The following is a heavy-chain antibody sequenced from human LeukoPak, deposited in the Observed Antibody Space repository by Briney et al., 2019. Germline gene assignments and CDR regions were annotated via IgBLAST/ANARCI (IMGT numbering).Heavy chain of an antibody. CDR3: TTDNIVMNV. D-gene: IGHD2-21*01. V-gene: IGHV3-15*01. J-gene: IGHJ6*02. Sequence: GGSLRLSCAASGFTFSSYGMHWVRQAPGKGLEWVGRIKSETDGETTDYAVPVKGRFTISRDDAKNMLYLQINSLKTEDTAVYYCTTDNIVMNVWGQGTTVSVSS. CDR2: IKSETDGETT. CDR1: GFTFSSYG.